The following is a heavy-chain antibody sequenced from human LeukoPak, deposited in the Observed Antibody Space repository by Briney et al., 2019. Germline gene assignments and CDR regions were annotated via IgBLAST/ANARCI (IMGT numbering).Heavy chain of an antibody. J-gene: IGHJ4*02. V-gene: IGHV4-59*01. CDR2: IHYSGTT. Sequence: KSSETLSLTCTVSGASIFTYYWSWIRQPPPQGLEYIGDIHYSGTTNYSPSLKSRVTISVDTSKNQFSLKLRSVTAADTAVYYCARSSTGPYFDYWGQGTLVTVSS. CDR3: ARSSTGPYFDY. D-gene: IGHD3-3*02. CDR1: GASIFTYY.